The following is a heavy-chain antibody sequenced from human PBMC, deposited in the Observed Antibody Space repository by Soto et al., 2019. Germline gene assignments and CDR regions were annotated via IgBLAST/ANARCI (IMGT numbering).Heavy chain of an antibody. CDR1: GYSFTDYW. J-gene: IGHJ4*02. CDR2: IYPDDSDT. D-gene: IGHD2-21*01. CDR3: ARRKRYGDTIKCYLFDY. Sequence: PGESLKISCKGSGYSFTDYWIGWVRQMPAKGLEWMGLIYPDDSDTRYSLSFQGQVIISADKSINTAYLQWSSLKASDTAMYYCARRKRYGDTIKCYLFDYWGQGTLVTVSS. V-gene: IGHV5-51*01.